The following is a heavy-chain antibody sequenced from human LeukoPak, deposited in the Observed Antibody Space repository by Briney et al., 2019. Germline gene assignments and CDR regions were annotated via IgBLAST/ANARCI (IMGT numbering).Heavy chain of an antibody. Sequence: GASVKVSCKASGYTFTSYAMNWVRQAPGQGLEWMGWINTNTGNPTYAQGFTGRFVFSLDTSVSTAYLQISSLKAEDTAVYYCARAVDVLLWFGELRGPDFDSWGQGTLVTVSS. D-gene: IGHD3-10*01. CDR3: ARAVDVLLWFGELRGPDFDS. CDR2: INTNTGNP. V-gene: IGHV7-4-1*02. CDR1: GYTFTSYA. J-gene: IGHJ4*02.